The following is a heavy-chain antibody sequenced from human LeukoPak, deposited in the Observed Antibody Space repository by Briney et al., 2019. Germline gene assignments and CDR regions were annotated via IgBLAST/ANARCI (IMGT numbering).Heavy chain of an antibody. V-gene: IGHV1-69*04. D-gene: IGHD3-10*01. CDR1: GVTFISYA. Sequence: GASVRVSFKASGVTFISYAISWVRQAPGQGLEWMGRIIPILGITNYAQKFQGRVTITADKSTRTAYMDLSSLRSGDTAVFYCATKSMIRGVILNDAFDIWGQGTMVTVSS. CDR3: ATKSMIRGVILNDAFDI. J-gene: IGHJ3*02. CDR2: IIPILGIT.